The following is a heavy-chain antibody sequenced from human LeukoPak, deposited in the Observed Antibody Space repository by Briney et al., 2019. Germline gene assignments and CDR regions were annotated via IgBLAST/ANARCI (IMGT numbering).Heavy chain of an antibody. Sequence: GRSLRLSCAASGFTFSSYGMYWVRQAPDKGLEWVAFIRNDGSDKYYTGSVKGRFTISRDNSKNTLYLQMNSLRAEDTAVYYCARDSTGWYYHYWGQGTLVTVSS. D-gene: IGHD6-19*01. CDR3: ARDSTGWYYHY. CDR1: GFTFSSYG. V-gene: IGHV3-30*02. J-gene: IGHJ4*02. CDR2: IRNDGSDK.